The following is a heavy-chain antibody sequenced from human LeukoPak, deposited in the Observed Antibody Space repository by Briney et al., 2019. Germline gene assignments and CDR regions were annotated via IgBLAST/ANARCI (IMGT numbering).Heavy chain of an antibody. J-gene: IGHJ6*02. CDR1: GFTFSNYW. V-gene: IGHV3-7*03. Sequence: GGSLRLSCAASGFTFSNYWMTWVRQAPGKGLEWVANINRDGSERYYVDSVKGRFTISRDDAKSSLYLQMNSLRAEDTAVYYCARRNAMGVWGQGTTVIVFS. CDR3: ARRNAMGV. CDR2: INRDGSER.